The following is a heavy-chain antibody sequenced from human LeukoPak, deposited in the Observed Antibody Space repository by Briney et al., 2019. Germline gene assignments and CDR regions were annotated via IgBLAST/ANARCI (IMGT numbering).Heavy chain of an antibody. J-gene: IGHJ6*02. Sequence: ASVTVSCKASGYTFTGYYMHWVRQAPGQGLEWMGRINPNSGGTNYAQKFQGRVTMTRDTSISTAYMELGRLRSDDTAVYYCARNRGGTIFPVWGQGTTVTVSS. CDR3: ARNRGGTIFPV. D-gene: IGHD3-3*01. CDR2: INPNSGGT. CDR1: GYTFTGYY. V-gene: IGHV1-2*06.